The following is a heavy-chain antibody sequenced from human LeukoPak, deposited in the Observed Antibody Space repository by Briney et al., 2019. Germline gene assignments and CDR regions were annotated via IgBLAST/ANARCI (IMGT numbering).Heavy chain of an antibody. V-gene: IGHV4-59*08. Sequence: SETLSLTCTVSGCSIGTYYWSWIRQSPGKGLEWMGYIYVTGSTRYNAYLQSRVTISVDTSRNQFFLKMSSVTAADTAVYYCARHIGGGIEDMDVWGKGTKVTVSS. D-gene: IGHD3-16*02. J-gene: IGHJ6*03. CDR3: ARHIGGGIEDMDV. CDR2: IYVTGST. CDR1: GCSIGTYY.